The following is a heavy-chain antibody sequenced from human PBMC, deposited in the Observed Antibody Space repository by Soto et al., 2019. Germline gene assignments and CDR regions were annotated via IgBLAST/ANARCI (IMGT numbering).Heavy chain of an antibody. V-gene: IGHV4-39*01. D-gene: IGHD1-26*01. CDR1: GGSIRSDDYY. J-gene: IGHJ4*02. CDR2: VSYSGTT. Sequence: QLQLQESGQGLVKPSENLSLTCTVSGGSIRSDDYYWGWIRQPPGKGLEWIGTVSYSGTTYYSPSLKSLATISVDTSKRQFSLRLSSTTAPDTAVYYCARHNAVGANPDFWGQGTLVTVSS. CDR3: ARHNAVGANPDF.